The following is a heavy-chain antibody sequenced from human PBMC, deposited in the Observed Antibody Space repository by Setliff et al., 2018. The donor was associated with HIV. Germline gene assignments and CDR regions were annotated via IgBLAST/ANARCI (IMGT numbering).Heavy chain of an antibody. J-gene: IGHJ5*02. CDR2: IYYSGST. D-gene: IGHD4-17*01. Sequence: PSETLSLTCTVSGGSISSHYWSWIRQPPGKGLEWIGSIYYSGSTNYNPSLKSRVTISVDTSKNQFSLKLSSVTAADTAVYYCAKDRDYGDNLLLLNWFDPWGQGTLVTVSS. CDR3: AKDRDYGDNLLLLNWFDP. CDR1: GGSISSHY. V-gene: IGHV4-59*11.